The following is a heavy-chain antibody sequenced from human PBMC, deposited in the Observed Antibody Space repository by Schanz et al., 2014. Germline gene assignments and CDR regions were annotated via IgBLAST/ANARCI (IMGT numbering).Heavy chain of an antibody. J-gene: IGHJ6*02. CDR3: AKSQYYGSGSYSDYYGGDV. V-gene: IGHV3-23*01. Sequence: EVQLLESGGGLVQPGGSLRLSCAASGFTFSSYAMSWVRQAPGKGLEWVSALSGSGTSTYYADSVKGRFTISRDNSKNTRYLQMNSLRAEDTAVYVCAKSQYYGSGSYSDYYGGDVWGQGTAVTVSS. D-gene: IGHD3-10*01. CDR2: LSGSGTST. CDR1: GFTFSSYA.